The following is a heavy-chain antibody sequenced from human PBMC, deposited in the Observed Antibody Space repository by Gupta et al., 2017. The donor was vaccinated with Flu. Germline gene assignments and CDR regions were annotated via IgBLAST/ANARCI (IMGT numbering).Heavy chain of an antibody. D-gene: IGHD3-22*01. V-gene: IGHV1-2*02. CDR3: ARDLNPHYYDSSARWYFDL. CDR1: GYTFTGYY. CDR2: INPNSGGT. J-gene: IGHJ2*01. Sequence: QVQLVQSGAEVKKPGASVKVSCKASGYTFTGYYMNWVRQAPGQGLEWMGWINPNSGGTNYAQKFQGRVTMTRDTSISTAYMELSRLRSDDTAVYYCARDLNPHYYDSSARWYFDLWGRGTLVTVSS.